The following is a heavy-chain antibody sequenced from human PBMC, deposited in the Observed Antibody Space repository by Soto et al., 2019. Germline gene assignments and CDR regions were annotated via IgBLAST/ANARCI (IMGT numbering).Heavy chain of an antibody. J-gene: IGHJ5*02. D-gene: IGHD3-16*01. CDR1: GGSISSYY. CDR2: IYYSGIT. V-gene: IGHV4-59*01. Sequence: SETLSLTCTVSGGSISSYYWSWIRQPPGKGLEWIGYIYYSGITNYNPSLKSRVTISVDTSKNQFSLKLSSVTAADTAVYYCARDFGGATGGEFDPWGQGTLVTVSS. CDR3: ARDFGGATGGEFDP.